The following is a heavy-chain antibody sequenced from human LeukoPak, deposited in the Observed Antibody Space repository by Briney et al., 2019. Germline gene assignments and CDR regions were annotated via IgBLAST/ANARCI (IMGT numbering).Heavy chain of an antibody. D-gene: IGHD3-22*01. CDR3: ARDPGYDSSGSFDY. CDR2: IDPNSGGT. CDR1: GYTFTGYY. J-gene: IGHJ4*02. V-gene: IGHV1-2*02. Sequence: ASVKVSCKASGYTFTGYYMHWVRQAPGQGLEWMGWIDPNSGGTNYAQKFQGRATMTRATSISTAYMELSRLRSDDTAVYYCARDPGYDSSGSFDYWGQGTPVTVSS.